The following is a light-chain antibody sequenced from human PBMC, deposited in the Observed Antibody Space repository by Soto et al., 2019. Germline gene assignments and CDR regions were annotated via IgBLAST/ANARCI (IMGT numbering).Light chain of an antibody. CDR3: QQYNSYST. CDR1: QSISSW. V-gene: IGKV1-5*01. Sequence: DIQMTQSPSTLSASVGDRVTITCPASQSISSWLAWYQQKPGKAPKLLIYDASSLESGVPSRFSGSGSGTDFTLTISSLQPDDFATYYCQQYNSYSTFGQGTKLEIK. CDR2: DAS. J-gene: IGKJ2*01.